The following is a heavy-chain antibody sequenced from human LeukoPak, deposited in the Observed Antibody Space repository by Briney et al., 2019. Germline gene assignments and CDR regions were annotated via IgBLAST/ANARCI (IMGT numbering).Heavy chain of an antibody. CDR1: GYTFTSFG. CDR2: ISAYNGNT. Sequence: GASVKVSCKASGYTFTSFGISWVRRAPGQGLEWMGWISAYNGNTNYAQKLQGTVTLTTDTSTSTAYMGLRSLRSDDTAVYYCARMGYGAPPPDYWGQGTLVTVSS. D-gene: IGHD3-10*01. CDR3: ARMGYGAPPPDY. J-gene: IGHJ4*02. V-gene: IGHV1-18*01.